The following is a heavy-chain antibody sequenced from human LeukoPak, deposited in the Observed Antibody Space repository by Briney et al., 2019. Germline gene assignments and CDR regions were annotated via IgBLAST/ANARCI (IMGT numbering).Heavy chain of an antibody. CDR2: VYYSGST. J-gene: IGHJ5*02. CDR3: ARVSVRGSNWFDP. CDR1: GASIDSYY. D-gene: IGHD3-10*01. V-gene: IGHV4-59*01. Sequence: SETLSLTCTVAGASIDSYYWSWIRQPPGKGLEWIGYVYYSGSTNYNPCLKSRVTISVDTSKNQFSLRLRSVSAADTAVYYCARVSVRGSNWFDPWGQGTLVIVSS.